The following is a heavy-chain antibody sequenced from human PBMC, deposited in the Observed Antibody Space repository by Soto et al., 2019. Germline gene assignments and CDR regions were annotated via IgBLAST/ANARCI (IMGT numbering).Heavy chain of an antibody. V-gene: IGHV3-30*18. CDR3: AKDMAGTRNWFDT. CDR1: GFTFSSYG. CDR2: ISYDGSNK. D-gene: IGHD6-19*01. Sequence: GGSLGLSCAASGFTFSSYGMHWVLQAPGKGLEWVAVISYDGSNKYYADSVKGRFTISRDNSKNTLYLQMNSLRAEDTAVYYCAKDMAGTRNWFDTWGQGTLVTVSS. J-gene: IGHJ5*02.